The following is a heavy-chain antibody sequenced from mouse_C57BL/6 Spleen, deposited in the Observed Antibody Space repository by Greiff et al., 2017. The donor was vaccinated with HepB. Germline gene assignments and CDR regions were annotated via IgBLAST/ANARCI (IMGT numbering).Heavy chain of an antibody. CDR1: GFNIKNTY. V-gene: IGHV14-3*01. Sequence: VQLQQSVAELVRPGASVKLSCTASGFNIKNTYIHWVKQRPEQGLEWIGRIDPANGNTKYAPKFQGKATITADTSSNTAYLQLSSLTSEDTAIYYCARGRDDGYGAWFAYWGQGTLVTVSA. CDR2: IDPANGNT. CDR3: ARGRDDGYGAWFAY. D-gene: IGHD2-3*01. J-gene: IGHJ3*01.